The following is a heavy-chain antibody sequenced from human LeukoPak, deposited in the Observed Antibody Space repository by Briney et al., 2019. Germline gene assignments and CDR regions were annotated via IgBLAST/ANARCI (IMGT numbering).Heavy chain of an antibody. D-gene: IGHD5-12*01. V-gene: IGHV4-38-2*02. CDR3: ARDLQATIVLDY. CDR1: GYSISSGYY. Sequence: SETLSLTCAVSGYSISSGYYWGWIRQPPGKGLEWIGSIYHSGSTYCNPSLKSRVTISVDTSKNQFSLKLSSVTAADTAVYYCARDLQATIVLDYWGQGTLVTVSS. J-gene: IGHJ4*02. CDR2: IYHSGST.